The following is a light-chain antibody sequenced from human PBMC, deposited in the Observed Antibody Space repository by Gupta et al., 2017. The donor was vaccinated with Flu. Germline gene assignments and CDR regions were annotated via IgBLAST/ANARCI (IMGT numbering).Light chain of an antibody. V-gene: IGKV3-11*01. J-gene: IGKJ5*01. CDR3: QQRSNWPIT. Sequence: PATLSLSPGERATLSCRASQSVSSYLAWYQQKPGQAPRLLIYDASNRATGIPARFSGSGTGTDFTLTISSLEPEDFAVYYCQQRSNWPITFGQGTRLEIK. CDR2: DAS. CDR1: QSVSSY.